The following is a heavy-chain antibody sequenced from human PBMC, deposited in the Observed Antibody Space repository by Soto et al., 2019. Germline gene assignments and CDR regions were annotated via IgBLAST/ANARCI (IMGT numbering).Heavy chain of an antibody. CDR3: ARANYDSWSGSTKYYYYYMDV. D-gene: IGHD3-3*01. CDR1: SDSISGSNW. J-gene: IGHJ6*03. V-gene: IGHV4-4*02. Sequence: QVQLQESGPGLVKPSGTLSLTCAVSSDSISGSNWWSWVRQPPGKGLEWIGEIYHRGSTNYNPSLKSRVTISVDKSKNQFSLKLSSVTAADTAVYYCARANYDSWSGSTKYYYYYMDVWGKGTSVTVSS. CDR2: IYHRGST.